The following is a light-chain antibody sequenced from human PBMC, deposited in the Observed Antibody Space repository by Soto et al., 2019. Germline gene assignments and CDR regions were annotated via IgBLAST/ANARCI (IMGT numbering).Light chain of an antibody. V-gene: IGLV1-40*01. CDR3: QSYDNSLSGSGV. CDR2: GNS. J-gene: IGLJ1*01. Sequence: QSVLTQPPSVSGAPGQRVTISCTGSSSNIGAGYEVHWYQQLPGTAPKLLIYGNSNRPSGVPDRFSGSKSGTSASLAITGLQAEDEADYYCQSYDNSLSGSGVFGTGTKLTVL. CDR1: SSNIGAGYE.